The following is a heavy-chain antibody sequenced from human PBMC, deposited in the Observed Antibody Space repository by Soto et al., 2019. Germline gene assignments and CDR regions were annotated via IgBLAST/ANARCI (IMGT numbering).Heavy chain of an antibody. CDR2: IGTAGDT. CDR3: ARRGCSSTSCYDYFDY. D-gene: IGHD2-2*01. J-gene: IGHJ4*02. Sequence: EVQLVESGGGLVQPGGSLRLSCAASGFTFSSYDMHWVRQATGKGLEWVSAIGTAGDTYYPGSVKGRFTISRENAKNSLYLQMNSLRAGDPAVYYCARRGCSSTSCYDYFDYWGQGTLVTVSS. CDR1: GFTFSSYD. V-gene: IGHV3-13*01.